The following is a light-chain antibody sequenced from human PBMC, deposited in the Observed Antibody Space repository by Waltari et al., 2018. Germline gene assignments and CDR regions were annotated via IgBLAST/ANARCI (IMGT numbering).Light chain of an antibody. Sequence: EIVLTQSPATVSLSPGESATLSCRASQSVTTLLAWYQQRPGQAPRLLIYEASNRATGIPARFSGSGFGTGFTLTISNLDPEDSAIYYCQQRSSWGFTFGPGTKVEIK. CDR2: EAS. CDR1: QSVTTL. J-gene: IGKJ3*01. CDR3: QQRSSWGFT. V-gene: IGKV3-11*01.